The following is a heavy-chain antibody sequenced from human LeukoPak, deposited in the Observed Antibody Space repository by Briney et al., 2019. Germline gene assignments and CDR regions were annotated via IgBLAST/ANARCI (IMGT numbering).Heavy chain of an antibody. CDR3: ARDKIVEATHFDY. Sequence: GGSLRLSCAASGFTFSSHWMSWVRQAPRKGLEWLANIKEDGSEKYYVDSVKGRFTISRDNAKNSLYLQMNSLRAEDTAVYYCARDKIVEATHFDYWGQGTLVTVSS. D-gene: IGHD1-26*01. CDR1: GFTFSSHW. J-gene: IGHJ4*02. CDR2: IKEDGSEK. V-gene: IGHV3-7*01.